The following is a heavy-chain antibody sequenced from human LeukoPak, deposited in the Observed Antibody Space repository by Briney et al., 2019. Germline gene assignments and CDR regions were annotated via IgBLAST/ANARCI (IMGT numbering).Heavy chain of an antibody. CDR2: ISNSGTT. CDR3: ARDVVVTSSPDAFDI. CDR1: GDSVTSGGYF. J-gene: IGHJ3*02. V-gene: IGHV4-31*03. Sequence: NPSQTLSLTCTVSGDSVTSGGYFCTWIRQHPGKCLEWIGYISNSGTTSYNPSLKSRVSISVDTSNNQFSLRLSSVTAADTAVYYCARDVVVTSSPDAFDIWGQGTMVTVSS. D-gene: IGHD2-21*02.